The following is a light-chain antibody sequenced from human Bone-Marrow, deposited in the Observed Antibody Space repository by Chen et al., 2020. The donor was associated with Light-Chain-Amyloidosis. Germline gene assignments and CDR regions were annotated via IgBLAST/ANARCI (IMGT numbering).Light chain of an antibody. CDR3: CSYAGSPLYV. Sequence: QAALTQPASVSGSPGHSITLPCTGTSSDVGGYDFVSWYQQHAGKAPKLMIYEVTKRPSGVSNRFSGSKSGNTASLTISGLQAEDEADYYCCSYAGSPLYVFGTGTKVSVL. V-gene: IGLV2-23*02. CDR2: EVT. J-gene: IGLJ1*01. CDR1: SSDVGGYDF.